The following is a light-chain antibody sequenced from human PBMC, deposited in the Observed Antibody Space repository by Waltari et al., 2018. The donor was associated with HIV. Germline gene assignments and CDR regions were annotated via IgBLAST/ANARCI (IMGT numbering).Light chain of an antibody. CDR3: SSYAGRNTLL. Sequence: QSALTQPPSASGSPGQSVTISCTGTSSYVGGYDYVSWYQQHPGKAPKLMISEVTQRPSGVPDRFSGSRSGNTASLTVSGLQAEDEAHYYCSSYAGRNTLLFGGGTKLTVL. V-gene: IGLV2-8*01. CDR2: EVT. CDR1: SSYVGGYDY. J-gene: IGLJ2*01.